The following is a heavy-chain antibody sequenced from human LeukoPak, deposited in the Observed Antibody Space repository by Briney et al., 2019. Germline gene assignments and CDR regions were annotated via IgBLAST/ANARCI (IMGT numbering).Heavy chain of an antibody. CDR3: ARVGAHGYYYYMDV. Sequence: SETLSLTCAVYGGSFSGYFWSWIRQPPGKGLEWIGEINHSGRTNYNPSLKSRVTISVDTSKNQFSLKLSSVTAADTAVYYCARVGAHGYYYYMDVWGKGTTVTVSS. J-gene: IGHJ6*03. CDR1: GGSFSGYF. CDR2: INHSGRT. V-gene: IGHV4-34*01. D-gene: IGHD1-26*01.